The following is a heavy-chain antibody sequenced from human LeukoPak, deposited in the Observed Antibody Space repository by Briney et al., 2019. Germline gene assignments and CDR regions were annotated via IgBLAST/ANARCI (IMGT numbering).Heavy chain of an antibody. J-gene: IGHJ3*02. CDR1: GFTFSSYA. CDR3: AALLSSGWHSDAFDI. D-gene: IGHD6-19*01. Sequence: GGSLRLSCAASGFTFSSYAMHWVRQAPGKGLEWVAVISYDGSNKYYADSVKGRFTISRDNSKNTLYLQMNSLRAEDTALYYCAALLSSGWHSDAFDIWGQGTMVTVSS. CDR2: ISYDGSNK. V-gene: IGHV3-30-3*01.